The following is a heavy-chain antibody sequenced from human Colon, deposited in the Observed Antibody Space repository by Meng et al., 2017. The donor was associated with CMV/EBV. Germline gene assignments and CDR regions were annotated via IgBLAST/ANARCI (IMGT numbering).Heavy chain of an antibody. J-gene: IGHJ4*02. D-gene: IGHD2-21*01. V-gene: IGHV3-23*01. CDR1: GFTFSTYA. CDR3: AKDGLSFCGGNCYHYIDD. CDR2: ISGSDGRT. Sequence: GESLKISCAASGFTFSTYAMNWVCQAPGEGLEWISIISGSDGRTHYADSVKGRFTISRDNSKNTLYLQMNNLRAEDTAIYYCAKDGLSFCGGNCYHYIDDWGRGTLVTVSS.